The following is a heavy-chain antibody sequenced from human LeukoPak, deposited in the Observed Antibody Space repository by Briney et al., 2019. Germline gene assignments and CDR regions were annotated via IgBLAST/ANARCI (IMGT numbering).Heavy chain of an antibody. Sequence: PGGSLRLSCAASGFTFSSYGMHWVRQAPGKGLEWVAFIRYDGSNKYYADSVKGRFTISRDNAKNSLYLQMNSLRAEDTAVYYRARVLSGGYPPEYYFDYWGQGTLVTVSS. CDR1: GFTFSSYG. J-gene: IGHJ4*02. V-gene: IGHV3-30*02. CDR2: IRYDGSNK. D-gene: IGHD3-10*01. CDR3: ARVLSGGYPPEYYFDY.